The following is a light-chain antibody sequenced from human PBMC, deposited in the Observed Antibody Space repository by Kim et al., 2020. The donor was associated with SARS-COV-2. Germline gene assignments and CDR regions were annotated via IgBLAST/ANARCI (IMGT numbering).Light chain of an antibody. CDR1: QDIKHY. J-gene: IGKJ4*01. Sequence: DIQMTQSPSSLSASVGDRVTLTCRASQDIKHYLVWYQQKPGKVPKRLIYGASTLQSGVPSRFSGSGYGTHFTLTISSLQPEDVATYYCQRCDGVPLTFGGGTKVDIK. CDR2: GAS. V-gene: IGKV1-27*01. CDR3: QRCDGVPLT.